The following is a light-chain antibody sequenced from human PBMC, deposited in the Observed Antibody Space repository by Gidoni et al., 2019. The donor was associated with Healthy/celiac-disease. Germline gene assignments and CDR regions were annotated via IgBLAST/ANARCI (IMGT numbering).Light chain of an antibody. CDR3: LQDYNYPQT. J-gene: IGKJ1*01. CDR2: AAS. Sequence: ATQLTSAPSSLSALVGDRVTITCRASQGIRNDLVWYQQKPGKAPKRLIYAASSLQSGVPSRFSGSGSGTDFTLTISSLQPEDFATYYCLQDYNYPQTFGQGTKVEIK. CDR1: QGIRND. V-gene: IGKV1-6*01.